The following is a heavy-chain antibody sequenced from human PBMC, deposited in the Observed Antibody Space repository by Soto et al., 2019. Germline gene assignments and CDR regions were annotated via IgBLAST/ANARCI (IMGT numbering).Heavy chain of an antibody. D-gene: IGHD4-17*01. Sequence: QVQLVQAGAEVKKPGSSVKVSCKASGGPFSDYSINWVRQAPGQGLEWMGGIIPVFATPNYAQKFQGRVTITEDKSTSTAYMELSNLRSEETAIYFCARDADYGANSGLGVVDYWGQGTLVTVTS. CDR1: GGPFSDYS. CDR2: IIPVFATP. CDR3: ARDADYGANSGLGVVDY. V-gene: IGHV1-69*06. J-gene: IGHJ4*02.